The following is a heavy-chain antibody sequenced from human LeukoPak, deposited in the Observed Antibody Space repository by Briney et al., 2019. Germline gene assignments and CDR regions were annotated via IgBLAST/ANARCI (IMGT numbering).Heavy chain of an antibody. V-gene: IGHV3-23*01. CDR1: GFTFSSYA. CDR3: AKDEEAYDYVWGSDYYFDY. Sequence: GGSLRLSCAASGFTFSSYAMSWVRQAPGKGLEWVSAISGSGGSTYYADSVKGRFTIPRDNSKNTLCLQMNSLRAEDTAVYYCAKDEEAYDYVWGSDYYFDYWGQGTLVTVSS. J-gene: IGHJ4*02. CDR2: ISGSGGST. D-gene: IGHD3-16*01.